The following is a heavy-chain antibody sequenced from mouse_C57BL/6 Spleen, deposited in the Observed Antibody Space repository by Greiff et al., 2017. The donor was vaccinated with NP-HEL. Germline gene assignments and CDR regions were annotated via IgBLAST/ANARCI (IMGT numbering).Heavy chain of an antibody. Sequence: VQLQQSGAELVRPGASVTLSCKASGYTFTAFELTWVKQTPVHGLDWIGVIDPETGGTAYNQRFKGKAILTADKSASTAYMELRSLTSEDSAVYYCTRWVLRSSYGNAMDYWGQGTSVTVSS. CDR3: TRWVLRSSYGNAMDY. V-gene: IGHV1-15*01. CDR1: GYTFTAFE. D-gene: IGHD1-1*01. J-gene: IGHJ4*01. CDR2: IDPETGGT.